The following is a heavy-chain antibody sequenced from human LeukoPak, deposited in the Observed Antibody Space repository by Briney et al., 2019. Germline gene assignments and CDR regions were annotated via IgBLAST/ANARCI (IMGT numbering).Heavy chain of an antibody. CDR3: ARLGRGWYFIAYYFDY. J-gene: IGHJ4*02. Sequence: SETLSLTCTVSGGSIHSYYWSWIRQPPGTGLESIGYIYYNGNTNYNPSLKSRVAMSVDTSKNQFSLKLSSVTAADTAVYYCARLGRGWYFIAYYFDYWGQGTLVTVSS. V-gene: IGHV4-59*12. CDR2: IYYNGNT. D-gene: IGHD6-19*01. CDR1: GGSIHSYY.